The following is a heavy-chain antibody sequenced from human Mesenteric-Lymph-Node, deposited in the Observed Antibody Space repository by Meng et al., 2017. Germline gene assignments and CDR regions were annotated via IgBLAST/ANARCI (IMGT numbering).Heavy chain of an antibody. D-gene: IGHD3-22*01. Sequence: ASVKVSCKASGYTFTSYGISWVRQAPGQGLEWMGWISAYNGNTNYAQKLQGRVTMTTDTSTSTAYMELRSLRSEDTAVYYCTSTYYYYNSAYHFDYWGQGTLVTVSS. J-gene: IGHJ4*02. CDR3: TSTYYYYNSAYHFDY. CDR2: ISAYNGNT. CDR1: GYTFTSYG. V-gene: IGHV1-18*01.